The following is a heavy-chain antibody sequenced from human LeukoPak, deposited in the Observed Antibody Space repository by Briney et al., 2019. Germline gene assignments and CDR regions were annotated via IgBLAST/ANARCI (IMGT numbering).Heavy chain of an antibody. CDR3: AKDRSNIVVVPAAMDY. CDR1: GFTFSSYG. D-gene: IGHD2-2*01. Sequence: GGSLRLSCAASGFTFSSYGMSWVRQAPGKGLEWVSAISGSGGSTYYADSVKGRFTISRDNSKNTLYLQMNSLRAEDTAVYYCAKDRSNIVVVPAAMDYWGQGTLVTVSS. CDR2: ISGSGGST. J-gene: IGHJ4*02. V-gene: IGHV3-23*01.